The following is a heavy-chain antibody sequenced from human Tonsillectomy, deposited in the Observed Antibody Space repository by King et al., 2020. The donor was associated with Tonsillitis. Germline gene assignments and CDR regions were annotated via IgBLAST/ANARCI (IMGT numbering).Heavy chain of an antibody. CDR1: GFTFSSYA. CDR3: ARDQGGYCTHGVCSPFDY. D-gene: IGHD2-8*01. Sequence: VQLVESGGGVVQPGRSLRLSCAASGFTFSSYAMHCVRQAPGKGLEWVAVISYDGSNKYYADSVKVRFTISRDNSKNTLYLQMNSLRPEDTAVYYCARDQGGYCTHGVCSPFDYWGQGSLVTVSS. J-gene: IGHJ4*02. CDR2: ISYDGSNK. V-gene: IGHV3-30*04.